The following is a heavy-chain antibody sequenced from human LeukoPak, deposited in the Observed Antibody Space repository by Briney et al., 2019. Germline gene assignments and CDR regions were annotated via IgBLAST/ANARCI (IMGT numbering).Heavy chain of an antibody. D-gene: IGHD3-22*01. CDR2: IYYSGST. V-gene: IGHV4-39*01. CDR3: AAYYDSRGYRFDY. J-gene: IGHJ4*02. CDR1: GGSISSSSYY. Sequence: SETLSLTCTVSGGSISSSSYYWGWIRQPPGKGLEWIGSIYYSGSTYYNPSLKSRVTISVDTSRNQFSLKLSSVTAADTAVYYCAAYYDSRGYRFDYSGQATLVTVSS.